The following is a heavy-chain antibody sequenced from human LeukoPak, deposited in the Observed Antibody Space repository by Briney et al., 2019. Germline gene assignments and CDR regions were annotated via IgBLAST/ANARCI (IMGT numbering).Heavy chain of an antibody. CDR2: ISSSSSYI. J-gene: IGHJ4*02. CDR1: GFTFSSYS. V-gene: IGHV3-21*01. D-gene: IGHD3-10*01. CDR3: ARDGRYEYYYVDY. Sequence: PGGSLRLSCAASGFTFSSYSMNWVRQAPGKGLEWVSSISSSSSYIYYADSVKGRFTISRDNAKNSLYLQMNSLRAEDTAVYYCARDGRYEYYYVDYWGQGTLVTVSS.